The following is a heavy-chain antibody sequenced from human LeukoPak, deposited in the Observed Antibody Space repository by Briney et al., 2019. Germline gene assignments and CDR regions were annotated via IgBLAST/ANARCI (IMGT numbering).Heavy chain of an antibody. V-gene: IGHV4-38-2*01. Sequence: SETLSLTCAVSGYSISSGYYWGWLRQPPGKGLEWIGSIYHSGSTYYNPSLTSRATISVDTSKNPLSLKLSSVTAAETAVYYCARLGRAGYYGSGSCLDPWGQGTLVTVSS. CDR2: IYHSGST. CDR1: GYSISSGYY. CDR3: ARLGRAGYYGSGSCLDP. J-gene: IGHJ5*02. D-gene: IGHD3-10*01.